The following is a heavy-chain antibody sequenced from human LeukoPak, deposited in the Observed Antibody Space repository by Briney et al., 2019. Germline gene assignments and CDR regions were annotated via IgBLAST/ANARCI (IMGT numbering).Heavy chain of an antibody. CDR3: ASPNVYTSGYCRSDY. J-gene: IGHJ4*02. D-gene: IGHD3-22*01. CDR2: IYYSGST. CDR1: GGSVTSSNYY. V-gene: IGHV4-39*01. Sequence: SETLSLTCTVSGGSVTSSNYYWGWIRQPPGKGLEWIGTIYYSGSTYYNPSLKSRVTISVDTSRNQFSLKLTSVTAADTAVYYCASPNVYTSGYCRSDYWGQGTLVTVSS.